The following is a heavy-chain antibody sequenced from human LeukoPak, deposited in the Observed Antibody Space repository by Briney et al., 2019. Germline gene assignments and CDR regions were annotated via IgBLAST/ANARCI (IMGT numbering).Heavy chain of an antibody. Sequence: PSETLSLTCTVSGGSISSYYWSWIRQPAGKGLEWIGRIHTSGSTNYNPSLKSRVTMSVDTSKNQFSLRLSSVTAADTAVYYCARGRKYTSGYRVTELGSGYSDYWGQGTLVTVSS. D-gene: IGHD5-18*01. CDR3: ARGRKYTSGYRVTELGSGYSDY. V-gene: IGHV4-4*07. CDR1: GGSISSYY. J-gene: IGHJ4*02. CDR2: IHTSGST.